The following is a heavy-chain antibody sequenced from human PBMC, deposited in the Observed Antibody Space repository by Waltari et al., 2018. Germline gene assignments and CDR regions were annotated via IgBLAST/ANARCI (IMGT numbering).Heavy chain of an antibody. CDR1: FIDYY. D-gene: IGHD2-15*01. CDR3: ARDGGFDF. CDR2: INPSSGGA. Sequence: FIDYYMHWVRQAPGQGLEWMGWINPSSGGAKYAQNFQGRVTMTRDTSSRTVYIELSRLTYDDTAMYYCARDGGFDFWGQGTLVSVSS. V-gene: IGHV1-2*02. J-gene: IGHJ4*02.